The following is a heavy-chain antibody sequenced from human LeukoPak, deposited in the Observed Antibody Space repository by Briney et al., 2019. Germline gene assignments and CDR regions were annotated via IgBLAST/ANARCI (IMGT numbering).Heavy chain of an antibody. CDR3: ARDWELERRPDLFDY. CDR1: GYSISSGYC. CDR2: IYHSGST. J-gene: IGHJ4*02. D-gene: IGHD1-1*01. V-gene: IGHV4-38-2*02. Sequence: SETLSLTCTVSGYSISSGYCWGWILQPPGKGLEWIGSIYHSGSTYYNPSLKSRVTISVDTSKNQFSLKLSSVTAADTAVYYCARDWELERRPDLFDYWGQGTLVTVSS.